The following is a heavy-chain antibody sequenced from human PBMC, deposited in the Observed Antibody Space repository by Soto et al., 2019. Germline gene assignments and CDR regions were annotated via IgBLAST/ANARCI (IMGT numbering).Heavy chain of an antibody. Sequence: EVQLVESGGGVVRPGGSLRLSCAASGFTFDDYGMSWVRQAPGKGLEWVSGINWNGGSTGYADSVKGRFTISRDNAKSSLYLQMNSLRAEDTALYYCAREGYGDRSLYYYYYYGMDVWGQGTTVTVSS. J-gene: IGHJ6*02. V-gene: IGHV3-20*04. CDR3: AREGYGDRSLYYYYYYGMDV. CDR2: INWNGGST. CDR1: GFTFDDYG. D-gene: IGHD4-17*01.